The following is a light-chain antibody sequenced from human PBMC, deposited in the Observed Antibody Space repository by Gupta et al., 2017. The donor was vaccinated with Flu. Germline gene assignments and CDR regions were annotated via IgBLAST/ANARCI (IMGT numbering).Light chain of an antibody. CDR2: MVS. V-gene: IGKV1-5*03. CDR3: QHDIHAPLP. J-gene: IGKJ1*01. CDR1: IISTY. Sequence: IISTYLDWYQQKPGQSPRRLIYMVSTVGTGVPYRFSGSGSGPEFTLTISRLQPDDVGIYYCQHDIHAPLPFGQGTKVEIK.